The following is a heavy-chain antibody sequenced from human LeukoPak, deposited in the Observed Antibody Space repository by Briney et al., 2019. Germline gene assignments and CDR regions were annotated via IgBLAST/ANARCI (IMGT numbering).Heavy chain of an antibody. V-gene: IGHV3-23*01. CDR1: GFTFSTYV. CDR2: ISARGGGT. J-gene: IGHJ4*02. D-gene: IGHD3-9*01. CDR3: ARGSYDILAGYYPGGH. Sequence: PGGSLRLSCAASGFTFSTYVMTWVRQAPGKGLQWVSAISARGGGTYYADSVKGRFTISRDSSKNTLFLQMNSLRVEDTAVYYCARGSYDILAGYYPGGHWGQGTLVTVSS.